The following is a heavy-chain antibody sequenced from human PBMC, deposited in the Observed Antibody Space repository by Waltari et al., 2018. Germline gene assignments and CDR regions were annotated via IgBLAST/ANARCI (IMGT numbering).Heavy chain of an antibody. CDR3: ARVTYSSSWDFDY. CDR2: INAGNGNT. J-gene: IGHJ4*02. CDR1: GYTFTSYA. D-gene: IGHD6-13*01. Sequence: QVQLVQSGAEVKKPGASVKVSCKASGYTFTSYAMHWVRQAPGQRLEWMGWINAGNGNTKDSQKFQGRVTITRDTSASTAYMELSSLRSEDTAVYYCARVTYSSSWDFDYWGQGTLVTVSS. V-gene: IGHV1-3*01.